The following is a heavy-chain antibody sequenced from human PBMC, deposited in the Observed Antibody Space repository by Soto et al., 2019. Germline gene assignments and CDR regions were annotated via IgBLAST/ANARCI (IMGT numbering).Heavy chain of an antibody. V-gene: IGHV1-18*01. Sequence: QVQLVQSGAEVKKPGASVKVSCKASGYTFTSYGISWVRQAPGQVLEWMGWISAYNGNTNYAQKLQGRVTMTTDTSTSTAYMELRSLRSDDTAVYYCAIPEDIAGKGHAFDIWGQGTMVTVSS. CDR2: ISAYNGNT. CDR3: AIPEDIAGKGHAFDI. CDR1: GYTFTSYG. D-gene: IGHD2-15*01. J-gene: IGHJ3*02.